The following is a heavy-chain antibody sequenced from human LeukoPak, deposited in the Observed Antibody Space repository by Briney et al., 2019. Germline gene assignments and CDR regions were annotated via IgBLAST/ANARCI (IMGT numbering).Heavy chain of an antibody. CDR1: GFTFSSYA. V-gene: IGHV3-64*01. J-gene: IGHJ4*02. Sequence: GGSLRLSCAASGFTFSSYAMHWVRQAPGKGLEYVSAISSNGGSTYYANSVKGRFTISRDNSKNTLYLQMGSLRAEDTAVYYCARAELAAAAGPSPPDYWGQGTLVTVSS. CDR3: ARAELAAAAGPSPPDY. D-gene: IGHD6-13*01. CDR2: ISSNGGST.